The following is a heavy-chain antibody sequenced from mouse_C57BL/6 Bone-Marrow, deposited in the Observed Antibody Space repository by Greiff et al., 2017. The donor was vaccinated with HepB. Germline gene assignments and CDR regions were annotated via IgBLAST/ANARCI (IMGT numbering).Heavy chain of an antibody. CDR1: GYTFTSYG. J-gene: IGHJ3*01. CDR3: ARFPAGSSPAWFAY. CDR2: IYPRSGNT. Sequence: VQLQQSGAELARPGASVKLSCKASGYTFTSYGISWVKQRTGQGLEWIGEIYPRSGNTYYNEKFKGKATLTADKSSSTANMELRSLTSEASAVYFCARFPAGSSPAWFAYWGQGTLVTVSA. V-gene: IGHV1-81*01. D-gene: IGHD1-1*01.